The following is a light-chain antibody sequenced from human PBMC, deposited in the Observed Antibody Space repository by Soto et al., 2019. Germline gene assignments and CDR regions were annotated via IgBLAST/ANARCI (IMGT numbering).Light chain of an antibody. J-gene: IGLJ1*01. CDR3: RSYTAGSSFV. Sequence: QSALTQPASVSGSPGQSITISCTGTSSDIGGYKYVSWYQQHPGKAPKLMIYDVSNRHSGVSTRFFASMSGNTPTLPISGPQGWDAVEYSSRSYTAGSSFVSGTGTKVP. CDR1: SSDIGGYKY. V-gene: IGLV2-14*01. CDR2: DVS.